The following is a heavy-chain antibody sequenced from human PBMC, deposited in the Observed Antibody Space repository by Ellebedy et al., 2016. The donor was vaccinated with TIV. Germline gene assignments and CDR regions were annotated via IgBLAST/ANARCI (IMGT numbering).Heavy chain of an antibody. D-gene: IGHD5-12*01. Sequence: ASVKVSCKVSGYTLTELSMHWVRQAPGKGLEWMGGFDPEDGETIYAQKFQGRVTMTEDTSTDTAYMELSSLRSEDTAVYYCATDRGYSGDFDYWGQGTLVTVSS. CDR1: GYTLTELS. CDR3: ATDRGYSGDFDY. V-gene: IGHV1-24*01. J-gene: IGHJ4*02. CDR2: FDPEDGET.